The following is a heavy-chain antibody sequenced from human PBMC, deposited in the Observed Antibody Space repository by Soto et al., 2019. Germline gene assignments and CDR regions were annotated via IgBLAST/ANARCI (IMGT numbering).Heavy chain of an antibody. D-gene: IGHD3-3*02. V-gene: IGHV5-51*01. Sequence: PGESLKISCQAFGYDFTPYWVAWVRQTHGKGPEWMGVIYPADSDTRYSPSFEGLVTVSADKSFNTAYLQWRTLRASDTAMYYCASRQAKELGSIRGAFEIWSHGTTVTV. J-gene: IGHJ3*02. CDR3: ASRQAKELGSIRGAFEI. CDR2: IYPADSDT. CDR1: GYDFTPYW.